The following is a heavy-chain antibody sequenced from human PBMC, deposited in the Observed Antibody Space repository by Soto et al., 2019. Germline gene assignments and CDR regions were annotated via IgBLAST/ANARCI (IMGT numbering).Heavy chain of an antibody. Sequence: QVQLQESGPGLVKPSQTLSLTCTVSGGSISSGGYYWTWIRQHPGKGLEWIGYNYYSGITYYNPSLKSRVTISLDTSNNPFSLKLSSVTAAATAVYYCARGSSIAGLYYGMDVWGQGTTVTVSS. J-gene: IGHJ6*02. CDR2: NYYSGIT. D-gene: IGHD6-6*01. CDR1: GGSISSGGYY. CDR3: ARGSSIAGLYYGMDV. V-gene: IGHV4-31*03.